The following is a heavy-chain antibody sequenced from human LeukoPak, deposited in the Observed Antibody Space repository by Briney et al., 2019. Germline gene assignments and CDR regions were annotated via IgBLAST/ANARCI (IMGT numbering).Heavy chain of an antibody. CDR3: ARLRDYYYMDV. CDR1: GYSIGSGYY. J-gene: IGHJ6*03. V-gene: IGHV4-38-2*01. CDR2: IYHSGST. Sequence: SETLSLTCAVSGYSIGSGYYWGWIRQPPGKGLEWIGSIYHSGSTYYNPSLKSRVTIPVDTSKNQFSLKLSSVTAADTAVYYCARLRDYYYMDVWGKGTTVTVSS.